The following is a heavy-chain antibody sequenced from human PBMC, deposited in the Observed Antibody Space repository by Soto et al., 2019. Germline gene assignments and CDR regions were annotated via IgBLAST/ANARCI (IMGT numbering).Heavy chain of an antibody. CDR3: ARDRRQLGGLDY. CDR1: GFTFSSYS. V-gene: IGHV3-21*01. CDR2: ISSSSSYI. J-gene: IGHJ4*02. D-gene: IGHD6-6*01. Sequence: PGGSLRLSCAASGFTFSSYSMNWVRQAPGKGLEWVSSISSSSSYIYYADSVKGRFTISRDSAKNSLYLQMNSLRAEDTAVYYCARDRRQLGGLDYWGQGTLVTVYS.